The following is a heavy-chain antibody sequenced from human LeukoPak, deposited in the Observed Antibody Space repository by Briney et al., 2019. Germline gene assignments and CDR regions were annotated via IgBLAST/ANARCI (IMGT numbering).Heavy chain of an antibody. CDR1: GYTFTGYY. CDR2: INPNSGGT. D-gene: IGHD1-1*01. V-gene: IGHV1-2*02. CDR3: ARDQLAPDNRDHPGGNDFDY. Sequence: ASVKVSCKASGYTFTGYYMHWVRQAPGQGLEWMGWINPNSGGTNYAQKFQGRVTMTRDTSISTAYMELSRLRSDDTAVYYCARDQLAPDNRDHPGGNDFDYWGQGTLVTVSS. J-gene: IGHJ4*02.